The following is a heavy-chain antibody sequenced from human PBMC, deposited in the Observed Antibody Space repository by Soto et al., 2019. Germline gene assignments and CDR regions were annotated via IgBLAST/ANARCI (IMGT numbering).Heavy chain of an antibody. D-gene: IGHD3-3*01. CDR1: GFTFSNAW. Sequence: GGSLRLSCAASGFTFSNAWMSWVRQAPGKGLEWVGRIKSKTDGGTTDYAAPVKGRFTISRDDSKNTLYLQMNSLKTEDTAVYYCTNLDKIIWSGYYSVDYWGQGTLVTVYS. J-gene: IGHJ4*02. CDR2: IKSKTDGGTT. V-gene: IGHV3-15*01. CDR3: TNLDKIIWSGYYSVDY.